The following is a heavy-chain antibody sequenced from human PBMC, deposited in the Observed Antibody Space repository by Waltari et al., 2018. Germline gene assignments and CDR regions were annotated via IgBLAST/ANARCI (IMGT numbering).Heavy chain of an antibody. D-gene: IGHD3-3*01. CDR3: ARVEGASYYTINPKYYYYYGMDV. Sequence: QVQLVQSGAEVKKPGASVKVSCKASGYTFTSYYMHWVRQAPGQGLEWMGIINPSGGSTGYEQKFQGRVTMTRETSTSTVYMELSRLGSEDTAVYYCARVEGASYYTINPKYYYYYGMDVWGQGTTVTVSS. J-gene: IGHJ6*02. CDR1: GYTFTSYY. CDR2: INPSGGST. V-gene: IGHV1-46*01.